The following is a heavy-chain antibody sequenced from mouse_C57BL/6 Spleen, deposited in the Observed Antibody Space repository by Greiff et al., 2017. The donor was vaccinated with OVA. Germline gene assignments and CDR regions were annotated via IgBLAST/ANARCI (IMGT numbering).Heavy chain of an antibody. J-gene: IGHJ1*03. CDR2: FHPYNDDT. V-gene: IGHV1-47*01. Sequence: VQLVESGAELVKPGASVKMSCKASGYTFTTYPIEWMKQNHGKSLEWIGNFHPYNDDTKYNEKFKGKATLTVEKSSSTVYLELSRLTSDDSAVYYCARRANYYGSSDWYFDVWGTGTTVTVSS. CDR3: ARRANYYGSSDWYFDV. D-gene: IGHD1-1*01. CDR1: GYTFTTYP.